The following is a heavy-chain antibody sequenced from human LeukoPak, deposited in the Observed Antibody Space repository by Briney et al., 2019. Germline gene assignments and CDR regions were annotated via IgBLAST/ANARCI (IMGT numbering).Heavy chain of an antibody. D-gene: IGHD4-17*01. V-gene: IGHV1-2*02. J-gene: IGHJ3*02. CDR2: INPNSGGT. CDR1: GYTFTGYY. CDR3: ARIMTTVTTDAFDI. Sequence: GASVKVSCKASGYTFTGYYMHWVRQAPGQGLEWMGWINPNSGGTNYAQKFQGRVTMTRDTSISTAYMELSRLRSDDTAVYYCARIMTTVTTDAFDIWGQGTMVTVSS.